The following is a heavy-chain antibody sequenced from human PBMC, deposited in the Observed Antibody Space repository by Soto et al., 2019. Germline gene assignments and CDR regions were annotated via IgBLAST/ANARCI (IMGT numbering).Heavy chain of an antibody. Sequence: GESLKISCKGSGYSFTSYWISWVRQMPGKGLEWMGRIDPSDSYTNYSPSFQGNVTISADKSISTAYLQWSSLKASDTAMYYCATTPYYDILTGYYYYGMDVWGQGTTVTVSS. J-gene: IGHJ6*02. CDR1: GYSFTSYW. D-gene: IGHD3-9*01. V-gene: IGHV5-10-1*01. CDR3: ATTPYYDILTGYYYYGMDV. CDR2: IDPSDSYT.